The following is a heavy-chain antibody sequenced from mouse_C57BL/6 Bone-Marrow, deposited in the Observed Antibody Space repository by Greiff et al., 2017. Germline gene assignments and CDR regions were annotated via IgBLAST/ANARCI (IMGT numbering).Heavy chain of an antibody. J-gene: IGHJ4*01. Sequence: VQLQQPGAELVKPGASVKLSCTASGYTFNSYWMHWVKQRPGQGLEWIGMIHPNSGSTNYTEKFKSKATLTADKSSSTAYLQLSSRTSEDSAVYYYGRWRLLRLYAMDYWGKGTSVTVSS. D-gene: IGHD2-3*01. CDR2: IHPNSGST. CDR3: GRWRLLRLYAMDY. CDR1: GYTFNSYW. V-gene: IGHV1-64*01.